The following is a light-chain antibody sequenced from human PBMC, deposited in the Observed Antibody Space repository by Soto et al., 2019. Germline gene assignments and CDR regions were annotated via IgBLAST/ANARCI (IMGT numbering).Light chain of an antibody. CDR2: AAS. CDR1: QSVSSN. Sequence: EIVMTQSPVTVSVSAGERATLSCRASQSVSSNLAWYQQKPGQAPRLLIYAASTRATGITARFSGSGSGTEFTLTISSLQPEDFATYYCQHLNPYPITFGPGTRLEI. V-gene: IGKV3-15*01. J-gene: IGKJ5*01. CDR3: QHLNPYPIT.